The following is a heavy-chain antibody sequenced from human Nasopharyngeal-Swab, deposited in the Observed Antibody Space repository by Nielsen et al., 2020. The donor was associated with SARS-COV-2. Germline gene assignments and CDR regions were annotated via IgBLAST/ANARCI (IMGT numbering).Heavy chain of an antibody. CDR2: ISYDGSNK. D-gene: IGHD3-9*01. CDR3: ARDYYDILTGYLPYYYYGMDV. V-gene: IGHV3-30-3*01. Sequence: GESLKISCAASGFTFSSYAMHWVRQAPGKGLEWVAVISYDGSNKYYADSVKGRFTISRDNSKNTLYLQMNGLRAEDTAVYYCARDYYDILTGYLPYYYYGMDVWGQGTTVTVSS. J-gene: IGHJ6*02. CDR1: GFTFSSYA.